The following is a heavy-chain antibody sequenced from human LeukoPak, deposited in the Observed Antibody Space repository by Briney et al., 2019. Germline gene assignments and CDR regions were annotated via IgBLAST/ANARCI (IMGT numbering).Heavy chain of an antibody. Sequence: PSETLSLACAVSGYSISSGYYWGWIRQPPGKGLEWIGSIYHSGSTYYNPSLKSRVTTSVDTSKNQFSLKLSSVTAADTAVYYCARRAYGDYFDYWGQGTLVTVSS. J-gene: IGHJ4*02. D-gene: IGHD4-17*01. CDR1: GYSISSGYY. V-gene: IGHV4-38-2*01. CDR3: ARRAYGDYFDY. CDR2: IYHSGST.